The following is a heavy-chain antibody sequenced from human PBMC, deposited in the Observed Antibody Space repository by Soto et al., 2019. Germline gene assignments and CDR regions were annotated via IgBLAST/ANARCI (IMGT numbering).Heavy chain of an antibody. CDR1: GGTFSSYT. V-gene: IGHV1-69*08. Sequence: QVQLVQSGAEVKKPGSSVKVSCKASGGTFSSYTISWVRQAPGQGLEWMGRIIPILGIANYAQKLQGRVTITEDKSTSTAYMELSSLRSEDTAVYYCARDNCSGGSCFPYAYWGQGTLVTVSS. CDR2: IIPILGIA. D-gene: IGHD2-15*01. CDR3: ARDNCSGGSCFPYAY. J-gene: IGHJ4*02.